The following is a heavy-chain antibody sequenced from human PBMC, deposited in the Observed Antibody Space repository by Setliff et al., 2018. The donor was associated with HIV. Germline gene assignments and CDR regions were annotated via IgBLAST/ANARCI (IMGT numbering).Heavy chain of an antibody. J-gene: IGHJ3*02. D-gene: IGHD2-21*02. CDR3: ARGQGCGGGCHYAFEM. CDR2: FYYSGSS. V-gene: IGHV4-39*01. Sequence: SETLSLTCTVSGDSISRRIYYWGWIRQPPGKGLEWIGNFYYSGSSHYNPSLKSRVTISVDTSKNQFSLNLNSVTAADTAVYYCARGQGCGGGCHYAFEMWGQGTMVTVSS. CDR1: GDSISRRIYY.